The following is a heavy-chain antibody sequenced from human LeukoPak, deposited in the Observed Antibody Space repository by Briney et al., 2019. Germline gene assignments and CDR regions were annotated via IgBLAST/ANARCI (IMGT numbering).Heavy chain of an antibody. CDR1: GFTFSSYW. CDR3: ARGIVVVVTATSNWFDP. J-gene: IGHJ5*02. V-gene: IGHV3-30*03. CDR2: ISYDGSNK. Sequence: GGSLRLSCAASGFTFSSYWMTWVRQAPGKGLEWVAVISYDGSNKYYADSVKGRFTISRDNSKNTVYLQMNSLRPEDTAVYYCARGIVVVVTATSNWFDPWGQGTLVTVSS. D-gene: IGHD2-15*01.